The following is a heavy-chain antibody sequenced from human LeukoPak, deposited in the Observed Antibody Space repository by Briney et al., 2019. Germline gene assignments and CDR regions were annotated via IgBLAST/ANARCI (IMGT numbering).Heavy chain of an antibody. D-gene: IGHD2-15*01. Sequence: SESLSLTCTVSGVSVSSHYWSWIRQPPGEGLEWIGYIYYIGRTDHNPSLESRVSMSMDASKNQFSLKLTSVTAADTAVYYCARLAFRGPVVADFDFWGQGMLVTVSS. J-gene: IGHJ4*02. V-gene: IGHV4-59*08. CDR1: GVSVSSHY. CDR3: ARLAFRGPVVADFDF. CDR2: IYYIGRT.